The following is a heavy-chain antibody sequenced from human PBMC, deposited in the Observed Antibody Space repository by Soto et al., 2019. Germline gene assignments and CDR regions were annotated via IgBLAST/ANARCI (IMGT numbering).Heavy chain of an antibody. CDR2: IIPILGIA. D-gene: IGHD2-15*01. Sequence: SVKVSCKASGGTFSSYTITWVRQAPGQVLEWMGRIIPILGIANYAQKNQGRVTITADKSTSTAYMELSSLRSEDTALYYCARAHRIGVVVAATALDYWGQGTLVTVSS. V-gene: IGHV1-69*02. CDR3: ARAHRIGVVVAATALDY. J-gene: IGHJ4*02. CDR1: GGTFSSYT.